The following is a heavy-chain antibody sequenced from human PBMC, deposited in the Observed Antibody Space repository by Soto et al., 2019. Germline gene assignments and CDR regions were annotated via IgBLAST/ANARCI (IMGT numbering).Heavy chain of an antibody. J-gene: IGHJ5*02. D-gene: IGHD5-18*01. V-gene: IGHV4-39*01. CDR1: GGSISSSSYY. Sequence: SETLSLTCTVSGGSISSSSYYWGWIRQPPGKGLEWIGSIYYSGSTYYNPSLKSRVTISVDTSKNQFSLKLSSVTAADTAVYYCARHSGGYTAMDQYNWFDPWGQGTLVTVSS. CDR3: ARHSGGYTAMDQYNWFDP. CDR2: IYYSGST.